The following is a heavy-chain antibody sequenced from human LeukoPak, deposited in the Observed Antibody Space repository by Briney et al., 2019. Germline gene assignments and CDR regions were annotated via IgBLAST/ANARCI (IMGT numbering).Heavy chain of an antibody. CDR1: GDSITNDIW. CDR3: ARHLSGGSGSCYYYYMDV. Sequence: SETLSLTCAVSGDSITNDIWWSWVRQSPGKGLEWIGEVYHTGTTNYNPSLKSRVNMSVDKSKNQFSLRLTSVTAADTAVYYCARHLSGGSGSCYYYYMDVWGKGTTVTVSS. J-gene: IGHJ6*03. D-gene: IGHD3-10*01. CDR2: VYHTGTT. V-gene: IGHV4-4*02.